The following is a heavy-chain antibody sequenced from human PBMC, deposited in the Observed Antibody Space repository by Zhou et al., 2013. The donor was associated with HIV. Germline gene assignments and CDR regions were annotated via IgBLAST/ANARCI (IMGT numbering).Heavy chain of an antibody. V-gene: IGHV1-69*05. CDR2: ISPIFGTA. J-gene: IGHJ3*02. CDR1: GGSFKTYA. Sequence: QVQLVQSGAEMKKPGSSVKVSCEASGGSFKTYAITWVRQAPGRGLEWMGGISPIFGTANYAQKFKGRVSIIIDESTRTTSMDLSSLTFEDTAVYYCARGAWGSITMVRGVITNAFDIWGQGTMVTVSS. CDR3: ARGAWGSITMVRGVITNAFDI. D-gene: IGHD3-10*01.